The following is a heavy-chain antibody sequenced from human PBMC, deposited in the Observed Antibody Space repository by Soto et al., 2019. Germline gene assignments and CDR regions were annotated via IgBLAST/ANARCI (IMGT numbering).Heavy chain of an antibody. CDR2: IIPIFGTA. CDR3: ASPTKPLYYYYGMDV. V-gene: IGHV1-69*01. CDR1: SYS. D-gene: IGHD1-1*01. J-gene: IGHJ6*02. Sequence: SYSLSWARHEKKQGLEWMGGIIPIFGTANYAQKFQGRVTITADESTSTAYMELSSLRSEDTAVYYCASPTKPLYYYYGMDVWGQGTTVTGSS.